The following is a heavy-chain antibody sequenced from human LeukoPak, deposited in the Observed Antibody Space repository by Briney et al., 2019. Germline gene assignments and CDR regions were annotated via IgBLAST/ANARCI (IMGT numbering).Heavy chain of an antibody. CDR2: IYSGGRT. D-gene: IGHD6-19*01. CDR1: GFTVSSNY. J-gene: IGHJ5*02. CDR3: AKIPYSSGWVQNWFDP. Sequence: GGSLRLSCAASGFTVSSNYMSWVRQAPGKGLEWVSVIYSGGRTYYADSVKGRFTISRDNSKNTLYLQMNSLRAEDTAVYYCAKIPYSSGWVQNWFDPWGQGTLVTVSS. V-gene: IGHV3-53*01.